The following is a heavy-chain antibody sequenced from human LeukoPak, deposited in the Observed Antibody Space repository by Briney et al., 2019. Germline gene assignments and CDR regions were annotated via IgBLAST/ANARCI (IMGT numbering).Heavy chain of an antibody. CDR3: ARYWGYCSSTSCYYSFYDMDV. Sequence: PSQTLSLTCTVSGGSISSGDYYWSWIRQPPGKGLEWIGYIYYSGSTYYNPSLKSRVTISVDTSKNQFSLKLSSVTAADTAVYYCARYWGYCSSTSCYYSFYDMDVWGQGTTVTVSS. D-gene: IGHD2-2*01. CDR2: IYYSGST. CDR1: GGSISSGDYY. J-gene: IGHJ6*02. V-gene: IGHV4-30-4*01.